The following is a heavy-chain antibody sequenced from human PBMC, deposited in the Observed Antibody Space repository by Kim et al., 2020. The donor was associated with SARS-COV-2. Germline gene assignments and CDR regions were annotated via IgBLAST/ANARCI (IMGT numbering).Heavy chain of an antibody. J-gene: IGHJ4*02. Sequence: GGSLRLSCAASGVTFKNNSMAWVRQAPGQGLQWVGRIMSKTGVETTEYAAPGQGRFTTATDDTRHTLYLQMNSLKIEDIGDYYCTTGFGFGGPGVLVTAS. CDR1: GVTFKNNS. CDR2: IMSKTGVETT. V-gene: IGHV3-15*01. D-gene: IGHD5-18*01. CDR3: TTGFGF.